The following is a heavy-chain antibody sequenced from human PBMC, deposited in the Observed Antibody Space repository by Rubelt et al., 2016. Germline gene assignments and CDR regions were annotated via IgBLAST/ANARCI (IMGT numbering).Heavy chain of an antibody. D-gene: IGHD3-10*01. CDR2: IKPTSGGT. J-gene: IGHJ6*02. Sequence: QVQMVQSGAEVKKPGASVKVSCKASGYTFTSSYMHWVRQAPGQGLEWMGRIKPTSGGTNYAKKFQGRVTMTRDTSISTAYMDLSRLRSDDTAVYYCARGTMVRGAPDVWGQGTTVTVSS. CDR1: GYTFTSSY. CDR3: ARGTMVRGAPDV. V-gene: IGHV1-2*06.